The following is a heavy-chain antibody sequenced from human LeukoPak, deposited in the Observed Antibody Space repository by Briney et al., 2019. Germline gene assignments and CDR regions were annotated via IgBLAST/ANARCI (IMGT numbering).Heavy chain of an antibody. CDR2: IYYSGST. D-gene: IGHD6-6*01. CDR1: GGSISSSSYY. Sequence: SETLSLTCTVSGGSISSSSYYWGWIRQPPGKGLEWIGSIYYSGSTYYNPSLKSRVTISVDTSKNQFSLKLGSVTAADTAVYYCARASARPYRSPYDYWGQGTLVTVSS. J-gene: IGHJ4*02. CDR3: ARASARPYRSPYDY. V-gene: IGHV4-39*07.